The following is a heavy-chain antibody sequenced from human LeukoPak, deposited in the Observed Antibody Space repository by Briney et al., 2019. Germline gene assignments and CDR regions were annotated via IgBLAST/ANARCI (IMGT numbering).Heavy chain of an antibody. J-gene: IGHJ4*02. CDR3: ARISFQTRGYSGYDVYYFDY. V-gene: IGHV4-61*01. D-gene: IGHD5-12*01. CDR1: GESISSNRYY. Sequence: SETLSLTCTVSGESISSNRYYWTWIRQPPGKGLEWIGSIYYSGSTNYNPSLKSRVTMSIDTSKTQFSLRLSSVTAADTAVYYCARISFQTRGYSGYDVYYFDYWGLGTLVTVSS. CDR2: IYYSGST.